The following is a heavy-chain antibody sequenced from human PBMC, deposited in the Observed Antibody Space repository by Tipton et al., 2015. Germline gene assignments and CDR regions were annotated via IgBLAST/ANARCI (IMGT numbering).Heavy chain of an antibody. J-gene: IGHJ6*02. D-gene: IGHD1-26*01. CDR3: ARGSPEGGRWVGRLSYGMDV. Sequence: SLRLSCAASGFTFSSYNMNWVRQAPGKGLEWVSSMSHSHSYIDYADSVKGRFTISRDNAKNSLYLQMNSLRGEDTAVYYCARGSPEGGRWVGRLSYGMDVWGQGTTVTVSS. CDR2: MSHSHSYI. CDR1: GFTFSSYN. V-gene: IGHV3-21*01.